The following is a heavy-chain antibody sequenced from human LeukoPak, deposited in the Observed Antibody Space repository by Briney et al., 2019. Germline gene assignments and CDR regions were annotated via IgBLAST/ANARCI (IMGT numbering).Heavy chain of an antibody. D-gene: IGHD4-17*01. V-gene: IGHV4-4*07. CDR2: IYSGGST. CDR1: SASLNSYY. J-gene: IGHJ4*02. CDR3: AREGRYGDYEGY. Sequence: PSETLSLTCLVSSASLNSYYWSWIRQPAGKGLEWIGRIYSGGSTNYNPSLKSRVTLSVDTSKNQFSLRLSSLTVADTAVYYCAREGRYGDYEGYWGQGTLVTVSS.